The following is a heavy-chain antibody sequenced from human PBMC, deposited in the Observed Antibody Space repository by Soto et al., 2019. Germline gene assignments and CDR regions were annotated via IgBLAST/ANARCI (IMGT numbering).Heavy chain of an antibody. Sequence: EVQLVESGGGLVQPGRSLRLSCAASGFTFDDYAMHWVRQAPGKGLEWVSGISWNSGSIGYADSVKGRFTISRDNAKNSLYLQMNSLRAEDTALYYCAKTIWFRELFQPFDYWGQGTLVTVSS. CDR3: AKTIWFRELFQPFDY. CDR2: ISWNSGSI. D-gene: IGHD3-10*01. V-gene: IGHV3-9*01. CDR1: GFTFDDYA. J-gene: IGHJ4*02.